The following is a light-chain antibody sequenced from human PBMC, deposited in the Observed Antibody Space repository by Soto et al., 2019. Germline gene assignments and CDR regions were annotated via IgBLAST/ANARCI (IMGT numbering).Light chain of an antibody. CDR1: SSDVGGYNY. J-gene: IGLJ1*01. V-gene: IGLV2-14*01. Sequence: QSALTQPASVSGSPGQSITISCTGTSSDVGGYNYVSWYQQYPGKAPKLMIYEVSNRPSGVSNRFSGSKSGNTASLTISGLQAEGEADYYCSSYTSSSTYVFGTGTKLTVL. CDR2: EVS. CDR3: SSYTSSSTYV.